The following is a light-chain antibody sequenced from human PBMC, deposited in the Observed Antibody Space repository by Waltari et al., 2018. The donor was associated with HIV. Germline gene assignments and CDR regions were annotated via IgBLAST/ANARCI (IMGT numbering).Light chain of an antibody. CDR2: EIS. Sequence: QSAPTQPASVSGSPGQSITISCNNMGDLTYVSWYQQYPGKAPKRLIYEISNRPSGILSRFSGSNAGATASLTTSGLQADDEADYFCTKYTSTNVLILFGGGTKVTVL. V-gene: IGLV2-14*03. CDR1: MGDLTY. J-gene: IGLJ2*01. CDR3: TKYTSTNVLIL.